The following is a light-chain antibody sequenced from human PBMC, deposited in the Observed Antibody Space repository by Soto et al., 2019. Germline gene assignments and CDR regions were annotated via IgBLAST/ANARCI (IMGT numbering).Light chain of an antibody. Sequence: DVVMTQSPLSLPVTLGQPASISCRSTQSLVHSDGIAYFSWFQQRPGRSPRRLIYKVSNRDSGVPARFSGSGSGTDFALKISRVEAEEVGVYYCMQGTHWPITFGQGTRLEI. J-gene: IGKJ5*01. CDR3: MQGTHWPIT. CDR2: KVS. V-gene: IGKV2-30*02. CDR1: QSLVHSDGIAY.